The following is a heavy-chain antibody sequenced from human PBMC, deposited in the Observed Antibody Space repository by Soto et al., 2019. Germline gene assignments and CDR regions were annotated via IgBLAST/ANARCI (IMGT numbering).Heavy chain of an antibody. V-gene: IGHV3-21*01. CDR3: ARDSITIFGGGMDV. CDR1: DITFSTYS. CDR2: ISATSNHI. Sequence: GSLKPSCVASDITFSTYSMNWVLQAPGKGLEWVAYISATSNHIYYSDSLKGRFTISRDNAKSSLYLHMNSLRSEDTAVYFCARDSITIFGGGMDVWGQGTTVTVSS. D-gene: IGHD3-3*01. J-gene: IGHJ6*01.